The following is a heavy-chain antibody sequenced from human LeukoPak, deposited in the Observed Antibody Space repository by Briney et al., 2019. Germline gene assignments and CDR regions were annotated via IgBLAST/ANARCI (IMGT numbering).Heavy chain of an antibody. CDR1: GGSISSGGYY. J-gene: IGHJ6*03. V-gene: IGHV4-31*03. CDR2: IYYSGST. Sequence: SQTLSLTCTVSGGSISSGGYYWSWIRQHPGKGLEWIGYIYYSGSTYYNPSLKSRATISVDTSKNQFSLKLSSVTAADTAVYYCARVTAGFGRNYYYYYMDVWGKGTTVTVSS. D-gene: IGHD3-10*01. CDR3: ARVTAGFGRNYYYYYMDV.